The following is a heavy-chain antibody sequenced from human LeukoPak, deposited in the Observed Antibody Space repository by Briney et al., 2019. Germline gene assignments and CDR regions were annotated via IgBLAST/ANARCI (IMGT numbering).Heavy chain of an antibody. D-gene: IGHD3-10*02. Sequence: ASVKVSCKASGYTFTSYAMHWVRQAPGQRLEWMGWINAGNGNTKYSQKFQGRVTITRDTSASTAYMELSSLRSEDTAVYYCARTLRPRFGELLIDDYYYGMDVWGQGTTVTVSS. CDR1: GYTFTSYA. CDR2: INAGNGNT. V-gene: IGHV1-3*01. J-gene: IGHJ6*02. CDR3: ARTLRPRFGELLIDDYYYGMDV.